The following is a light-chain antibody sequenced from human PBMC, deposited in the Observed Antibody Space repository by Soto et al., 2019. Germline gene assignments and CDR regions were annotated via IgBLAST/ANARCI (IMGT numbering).Light chain of an antibody. CDR2: QVS. CDR3: IQFSHFPRT. V-gene: IGKV2-24*01. Sequence: VLTQTPLSSPVTLGQPDSISCRSSQSLVYSDGNTYLSWLQQRPGQPPRLLIYQVSNRFSGVPDRFSGSGAGTYFTLKISRAEAEDVRVYSCIQFSHFPRTFGQGTKVEIK. J-gene: IGKJ1*01. CDR1: QSLVYSDGNTY.